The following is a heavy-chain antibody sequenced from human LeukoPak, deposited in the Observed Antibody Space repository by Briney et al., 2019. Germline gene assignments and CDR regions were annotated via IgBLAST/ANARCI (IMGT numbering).Heavy chain of an antibody. J-gene: IGHJ4*02. CDR2: INPNGGVT. V-gene: IGHV1-2*02. Sequence: ASVKVSCKASGYTFSGYYMHWLRQAPGQGLEWMGWINPNGGVTNYAQKFQGRVTMTRATSISTAYMELSRLRSDDTAVYYCARDGGDGYNFYYWGQGTLVTVSS. CDR3: ARDGGDGYNFYY. D-gene: IGHD5-24*01. CDR1: GYTFSGYY.